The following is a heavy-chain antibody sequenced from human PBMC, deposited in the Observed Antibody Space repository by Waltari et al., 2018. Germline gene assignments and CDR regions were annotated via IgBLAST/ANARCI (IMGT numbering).Heavy chain of an antibody. D-gene: IGHD6-13*01. Sequence: QVQLVQSGAEVKKPGASVKVSCKASGYTFTSYDINWVRQATGQGLEWMGWMNPNSGNTGYAQKFQGRVTMTRNTSISTAYMELSSLRSEDTAVYYCARGLQQLVYYYYYMDVWGKGTTVIVSS. J-gene: IGHJ6*03. CDR2: MNPNSGNT. CDR3: ARGLQQLVYYYYYMDV. V-gene: IGHV1-8*01. CDR1: GYTFTSYD.